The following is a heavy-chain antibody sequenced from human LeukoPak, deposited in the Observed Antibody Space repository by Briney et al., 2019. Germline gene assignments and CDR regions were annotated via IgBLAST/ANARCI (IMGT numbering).Heavy chain of an antibody. V-gene: IGHV3-48*01. CDR3: AGNPFPWV. J-gene: IGHJ6*04. CDR2: ISSSSSTI. Sequence: GGSLRLSDAASGFSFRSYSANWVRQAPGKGLEWVSYISSSSSTIYYADSVKGRFTISRDNARNSLYLQMNSLRAEDTAVYYCAGNPFPWVWGTGTTVTVSS. CDR1: GFSFRSYS. D-gene: IGHD4-23*01.